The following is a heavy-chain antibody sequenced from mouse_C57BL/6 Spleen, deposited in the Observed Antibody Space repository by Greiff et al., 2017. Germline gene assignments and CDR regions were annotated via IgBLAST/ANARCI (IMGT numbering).Heavy chain of an antibody. CDR3: ERLYYDYDGAWFAY. Sequence: QVQLQQSGAELARPGASVKMSCKASGYTFTSYTMHWVKQRPGQGLEWIGYINPSSGYTKYNQKFKDKATLTADKSSSTAYMQLSSLTSEDSAVYYGERLYYDYDGAWFAYWGQGTLVTVSA. CDR2: INPSSGYT. D-gene: IGHD2-4*01. J-gene: IGHJ3*01. CDR1: GYTFTSYT. V-gene: IGHV1-4*01.